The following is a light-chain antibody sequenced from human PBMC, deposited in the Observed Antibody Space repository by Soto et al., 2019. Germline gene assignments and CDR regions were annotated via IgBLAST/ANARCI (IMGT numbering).Light chain of an antibody. CDR1: QSVLYSSNNKNY. V-gene: IGKV4-1*01. CDR3: QQYYSTPLP. CDR2: WAS. J-gene: IGKJ2*01. Sequence: IVRSKSPNSLAVSLGERATINCKSSQSVLYSSNNKNYLAWYQQKPGQPPKLLIYWASTRESGVPDRFSGSGSGTDFTLTISSLQAEDVAVYYCQQYYSTPLPFG.